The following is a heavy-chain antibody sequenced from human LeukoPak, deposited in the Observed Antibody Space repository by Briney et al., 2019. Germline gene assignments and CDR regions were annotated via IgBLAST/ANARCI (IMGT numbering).Heavy chain of an antibody. D-gene: IGHD4-17*01. CDR2: IYYSGST. V-gene: IGHV4-39*07. J-gene: IGHJ4*02. CDR3: ARKLVYGDYEGYYYFDY. Sequence: SETLSLTCTVSGGSISSSSYYWGWIRQPPGKGLEWIGSIYYSGSTYYNPSLKSRVTISVDTSKNQFSLKLSSVTAADTAVYYCARKLVYGDYEGYYYFDYWGQGTLVTVSS. CDR1: GGSISSSSYY.